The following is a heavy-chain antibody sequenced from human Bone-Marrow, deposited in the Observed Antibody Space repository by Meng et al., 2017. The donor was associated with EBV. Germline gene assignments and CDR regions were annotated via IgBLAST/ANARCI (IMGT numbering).Heavy chain of an antibody. CDR2: IYGDDNK. CDR1: GFLLSTNGVG. Sequence: TLKESGLPLLKPPQTLTRTCTFSGFLLSTNGVGVGWIRQPPGKALEWLALIYGDDNKRYSPSLKSRLTITKDTSKNQVVLTMTNMDPVDTATYYCAHLDSYYDILTGYKYWGQGTLVTVSS. D-gene: IGHD3-9*01. CDR3: AHLDSYYDILTGYKY. J-gene: IGHJ4*02. V-gene: IGHV2-5*02.